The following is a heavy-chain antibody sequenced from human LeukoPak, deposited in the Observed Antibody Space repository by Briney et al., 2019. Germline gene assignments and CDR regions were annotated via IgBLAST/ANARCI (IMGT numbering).Heavy chain of an antibody. Sequence: PGGSLRLSCAASGFTFSSYAMSWVRQAPGKGLEWVSAISGSGGSTYYADSVKGRFTISRDNSKNTLYLQMNSLRAEDTAVYYCAKFGAVVPRSPYYYYYYYMDVWGKGTTVTVSS. CDR1: GFTFSSYA. CDR2: ISGSGGST. J-gene: IGHJ6*03. D-gene: IGHD3-10*01. CDR3: AKFGAVVPRSPYYYYYYYMDV. V-gene: IGHV3-23*01.